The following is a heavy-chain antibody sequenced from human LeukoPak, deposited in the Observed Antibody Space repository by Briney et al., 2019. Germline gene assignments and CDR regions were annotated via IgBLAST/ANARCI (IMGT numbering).Heavy chain of an antibody. CDR2: ISSSSSYI. D-gene: IGHD3-22*01. J-gene: IGHJ4*02. CDR1: GFTFSSYS. CDR3: AKWGLYYYDSSGPFDY. Sequence: PGGSLRLSCAASGFTFSSYSMNWVRQAPGKGLEWVSSISSSSSYIYYADSVKGRFTISRDNSKNTLYLQVNSLRAEDTAVYYCAKWGLYYYDSSGPFDYWGQGTLVTVSS. V-gene: IGHV3-21*04.